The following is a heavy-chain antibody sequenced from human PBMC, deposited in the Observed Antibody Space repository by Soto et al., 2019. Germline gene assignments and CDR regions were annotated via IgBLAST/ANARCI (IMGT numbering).Heavy chain of an antibody. CDR2: IWYDGSDK. Sequence: GGSLRLSCAASGFTFSSYGMHWVRQAPGKGLEWVAVIWYDGSDKYYADSVKGRFTISRDNSKNTLYLQMNSLRAEDTAVYYCSQGGQYDYLWGSSFDAFDVWGQGTMVTVSS. J-gene: IGHJ3*01. CDR1: GFTFSSYG. D-gene: IGHD3-16*01. V-gene: IGHV3-33*08. CDR3: SQGGQYDYLWGSSFDAFDV.